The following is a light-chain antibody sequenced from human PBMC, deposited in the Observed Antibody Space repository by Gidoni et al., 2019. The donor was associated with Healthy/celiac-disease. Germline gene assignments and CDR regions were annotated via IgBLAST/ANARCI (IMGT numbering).Light chain of an antibody. J-gene: IGKJ2*01. V-gene: IGKV2-30*01. CDR2: KVS. CDR1: QSLVYSDGNTY. CDR3: MQGTHWLYT. Sequence: DVVMTLSTLPARHPWTAGLHLRRSSQSLVYSDGNTYLNWFQQRPGQSPRRLIYKVSNRDSGVPDRFSGSGSGTDFTLKISRVEAEDVGVYYCMQGTHWLYTFGQXTKLEIK.